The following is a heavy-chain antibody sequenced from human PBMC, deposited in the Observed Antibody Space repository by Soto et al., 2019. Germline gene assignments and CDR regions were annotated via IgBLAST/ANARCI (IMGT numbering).Heavy chain of an antibody. J-gene: IGHJ4*02. V-gene: IGHV3-53*01. CDR1: GFTVSNNY. CDR3: ATRAGGGGY. Sequence: EVQLVESGGGLIQPGGSLRLSCAVSGFTVSNNYMSWVRQAPGKGLEGVSVIYSGGYTAYGDSVKGRFTISRDNSKNTLFPQLNGRRAPATAVFYCATRAGGGGYWGQGTLVTVSS. D-gene: IGHD3-10*01. CDR2: IYSGGYT.